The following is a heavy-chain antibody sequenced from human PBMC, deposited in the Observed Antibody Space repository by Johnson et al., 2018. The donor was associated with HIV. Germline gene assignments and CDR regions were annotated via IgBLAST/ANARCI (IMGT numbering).Heavy chain of an antibody. CDR1: GFIFRGYA. CDR2: ISYDGKST. V-gene: IGHV3-30*04. J-gene: IGHJ3*02. CDR3: APLGDAFDI. D-gene: IGHD7-27*01. Sequence: QVQLVESGGGVVQPGRSLRLSCAASGFIFRGYAMHWVRQAPGKGLEWVAVISYDGKSTYYADSVKGRFTISRDNSKNTLYLQMNSLRAEDTAVYYCAPLGDAFDIWGQGTMVTVSS.